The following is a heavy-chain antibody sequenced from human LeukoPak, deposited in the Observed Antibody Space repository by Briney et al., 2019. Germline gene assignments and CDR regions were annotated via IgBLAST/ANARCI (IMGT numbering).Heavy chain of an antibody. CDR3: ARGDGARGARGY. CDR2: INPNSGGT. V-gene: IGHV1-2*02. J-gene: IGHJ4*02. CDR1: GYTFTGHY. D-gene: IGHD5-24*01. Sequence: ASVKVSCMASGYTFTGHYMHWVRQAPGQGLEWMGWINPNSGGTNYAQKFQGRVTMTRDTSISTAYMELSRLRSDDTAVYYCARGDGARGARGYWGQGTLVTVSS.